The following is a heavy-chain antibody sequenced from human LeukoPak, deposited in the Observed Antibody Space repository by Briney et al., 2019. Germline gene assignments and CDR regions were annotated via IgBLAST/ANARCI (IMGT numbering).Heavy chain of an antibody. CDR2: ISSSSSYI. J-gene: IGHJ4*02. V-gene: IGHV3-21*01. Sequence: GGSLRLSCAASGFTFSSYSMNWVRQAPGQGLEWVSSISSSSSYIYYADSVKGRFTISRDNSKNTLYLQMNSLRAEDTAVYYCATYPTTVNYWGQGTLVTVSS. D-gene: IGHD4-17*01. CDR3: ATYPTTVNY. CDR1: GFTFSSYS.